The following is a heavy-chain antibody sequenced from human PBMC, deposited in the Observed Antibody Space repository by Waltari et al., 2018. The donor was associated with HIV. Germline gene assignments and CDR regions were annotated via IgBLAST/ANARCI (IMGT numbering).Heavy chain of an antibody. CDR1: GGSISSGSYY. CDR2: IYTSGST. D-gene: IGHD3-22*01. Sequence: QVPLQESGPGLVKPSQTLSLTFPVSGGSISSGSYYWRWIRPPAGQGLEWIVRIYTSGSTNYNPSIKRRVTISVDTSKNQFSLKLSSVTAADTAVYYCARDERYYDSSGYFNWFDPWGQGTLVTVSS. V-gene: IGHV4-61*02. CDR3: ARDERYYDSSGYFNWFDP. J-gene: IGHJ5*02.